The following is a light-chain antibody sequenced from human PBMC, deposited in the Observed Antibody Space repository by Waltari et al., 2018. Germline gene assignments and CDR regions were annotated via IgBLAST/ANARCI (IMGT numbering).Light chain of an antibody. CDR1: TSDVGGYNY. J-gene: IGLJ1*01. Sequence: QSPRTHPASCSGSPEQSLTTSSTGTTSDVGGYNYVSWYQQNPGKAPKLMIEEVSNRPSGVSNRFSGSKSGNTASLTISGLQAEDEADYYCSSYTSSSTLVFGTGTKVTVL. CDR2: EVS. V-gene: IGLV2-14*01. CDR3: SSYTSSSTLV.